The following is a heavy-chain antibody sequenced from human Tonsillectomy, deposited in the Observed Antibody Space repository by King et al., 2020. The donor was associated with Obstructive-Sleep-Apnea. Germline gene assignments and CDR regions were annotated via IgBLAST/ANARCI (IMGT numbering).Heavy chain of an antibody. CDR2: ISSGDDSI. V-gene: IGHV3-48*01. D-gene: IGHD3-10*01. CDR1: GVPFNGQT. Sequence: VQLVESGGGLVQPGGSLRLSCVDSGVPFNGQTMMWFRQAPGQGLEWLVYISSGDDSIYYGESVKGRFTVSRDNAKNSLFLQMNSLRVEDTAVYYCARDGGRSYDNDYWGQGTLVTVSS. J-gene: IGHJ4*02. CDR3: ARDGGRSYDNDY.